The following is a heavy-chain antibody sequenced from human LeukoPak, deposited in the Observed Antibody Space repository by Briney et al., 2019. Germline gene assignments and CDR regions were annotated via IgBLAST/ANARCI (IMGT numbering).Heavy chain of an antibody. CDR1: GGSFSGYY. V-gene: IGHV4-34*01. CDR3: AGGLRFLEWSKIDY. CDR2: INHSGST. J-gene: IGHJ4*02. Sequence: SETLSLTCAVYGGSFSGYYWSWIRQPPGKGLEWIGEINHSGSTNYNPSLKSRVTISVDTSKNQFSLKLSSVTAADTAVYYCAGGLRFLEWSKIDYWGQGTLVTVSS. D-gene: IGHD3-3*01.